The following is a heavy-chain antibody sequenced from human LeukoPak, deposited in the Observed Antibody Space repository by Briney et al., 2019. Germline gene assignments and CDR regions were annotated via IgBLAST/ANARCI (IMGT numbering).Heavy chain of an antibody. CDR3: ATLRSVKIFEMITKRGYFQH. J-gene: IGHJ1*01. D-gene: IGHD3-3*01. CDR2: INHSGRT. CDR1: GGSFSDDY. Sequence: SETLSLTCVVYGGSFSDDYWIWIRQPPGKGLECIGEINHSGRTNYNPSLKSRISMSVDTSKNQFSLKLNSVTAADTAVYFCATLRSVKIFEMITKRGYFQHWGQGTLVTVSS. V-gene: IGHV4-34*01.